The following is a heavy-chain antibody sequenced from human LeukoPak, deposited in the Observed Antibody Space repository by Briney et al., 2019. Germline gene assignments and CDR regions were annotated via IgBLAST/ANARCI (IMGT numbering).Heavy chain of an antibody. J-gene: IGHJ5*02. CDR1: GSTFSSYA. V-gene: IGHV1-69*04. CDR3: ARSVSYYYDSSGSTYGS. CDR2: IIPILGIA. D-gene: IGHD3-22*01. Sequence: GASVKVSCKASGSTFSSYAISWVRQAPGQGLEWMGRIIPILGIANYAQIFQGRVTITADKSTSTAYMELSSLTSEDTAVYYCARSVSYYYDSSGSTYGSWGQGTLVTVSS.